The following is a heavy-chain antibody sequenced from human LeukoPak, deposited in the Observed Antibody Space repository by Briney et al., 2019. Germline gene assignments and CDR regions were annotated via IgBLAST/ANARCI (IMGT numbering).Heavy chain of an antibody. D-gene: IGHD3-22*01. Sequence: SETLSLTCAVYGGSFSDYYWSWIRQPPGKGLEWIGEIHPSGSLDYNPSLKSQVTISVDTSKNQFSLKLSSVTAADTAVYYCARGTDRSKIGYWGQGTLVTVSS. CDR3: ARGTDRSKIGY. CDR2: IHPSGSL. J-gene: IGHJ4*02. CDR1: GGSFSDYY. V-gene: IGHV4-34*01.